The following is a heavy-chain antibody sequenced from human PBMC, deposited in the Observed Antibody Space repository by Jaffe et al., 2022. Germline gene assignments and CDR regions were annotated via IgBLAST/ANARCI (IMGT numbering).Heavy chain of an antibody. CDR3: ARHRCSSTSCYHLPNWFDP. CDR1: GYSISSGYY. Sequence: QVQLQESGPGLVKPSETLSLTCAVSGYSISSGYYWGWIRQPPGKGLEWIGSIYHSGSTYYNPSLKSRVTISVDTSKNQFSLKLSSVTAADTAVYYCARHRCSSTSCYHLPNWFDPWGQGTLVTVSS. J-gene: IGHJ5*02. V-gene: IGHV4-38-2*01. CDR2: IYHSGST. D-gene: IGHD2-2*01.